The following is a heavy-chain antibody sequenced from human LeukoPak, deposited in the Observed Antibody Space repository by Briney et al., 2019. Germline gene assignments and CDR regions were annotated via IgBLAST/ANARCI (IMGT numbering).Heavy chain of an antibody. Sequence: SETLSLTCTVSGYSISSGYYWGWIRQPPGKGLEWIGSIYHSGSTYYNPSLKSRVTISVDTSKNQFSLKLSSVTAADTAVYYCARVRCSSTSCYTGAFDYWGQGTLVTVSS. CDR3: ARVRCSSTSCYTGAFDY. CDR1: GYSISSGYY. J-gene: IGHJ4*02. CDR2: IYHSGST. D-gene: IGHD2-2*02. V-gene: IGHV4-38-2*02.